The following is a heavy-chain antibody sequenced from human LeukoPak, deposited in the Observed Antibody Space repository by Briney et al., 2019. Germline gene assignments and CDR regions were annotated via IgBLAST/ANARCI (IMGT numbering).Heavy chain of an antibody. D-gene: IGHD3-10*01. J-gene: IGHJ3*02. Sequence: ASVKVSCKASGYMFTGYYMHWVRQAPGQGLEWMGRINPNSGGTDYAQKFQGRVTMTRDTSISTAYMDMSSLRSDDTAVYYCARNLWFGESSDAFDMWGQGTMVTVSS. CDR2: INPNSGGT. CDR1: GYMFTGYY. V-gene: IGHV1-2*06. CDR3: ARNLWFGESSDAFDM.